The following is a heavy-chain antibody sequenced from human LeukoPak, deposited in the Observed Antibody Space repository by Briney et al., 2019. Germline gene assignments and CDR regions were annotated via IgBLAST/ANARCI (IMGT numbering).Heavy chain of an antibody. J-gene: IGHJ4*02. CDR3: ARASGDIVETATMGSY. D-gene: IGHD5-18*01. CDR1: GFRFNIFG. Sequence: PGRSLRLSCAASGFRFNIFGMHWVRQAPGKGLEWVSSISSSSSSIYYADSVKGRFTISRDNAKNSLYLQMNSLRAEDTAVYYCARASGDIVETATMGSYWGQGTLVTVSS. V-gene: IGHV3-21*01. CDR2: ISSSSSSI.